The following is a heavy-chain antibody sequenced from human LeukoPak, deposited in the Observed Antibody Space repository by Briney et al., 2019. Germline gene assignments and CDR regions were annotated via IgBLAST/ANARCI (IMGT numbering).Heavy chain of an antibody. CDR2: IYHSGST. J-gene: IGHJ4*02. CDR3: AREQEPYSSSWSFDY. V-gene: IGHV4-30-2*01. D-gene: IGHD6-13*01. Sequence: SETLSLTCAVSGGSISSGGYYWSWIRQPPGKGLEWIGYIYHSGSTYYNPSLKSRVTMSVDTSKNQFSLKLSSVTAADTAVYYCAREQEPYSSSWSFDYWGQGTLVTVSS. CDR1: GGSISSGGYY.